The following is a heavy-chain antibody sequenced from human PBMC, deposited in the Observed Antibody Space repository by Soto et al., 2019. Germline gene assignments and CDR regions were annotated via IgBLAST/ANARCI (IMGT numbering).Heavy chain of an antibody. CDR1: GYTFTSYY. CDR3: ARDSRDYYHSSGYVY. J-gene: IGHJ4*02. D-gene: IGHD3-22*01. Sequence: ASVKVSCKASGYTFTSYYMHWVRQAPGQGLEWMGIINPSGGSTSYAQKFQGRVTMTRDTSTSSVYMELSSLRSEDTAVYYCARDSRDYYHSSGYVYWGQGTLVTVSS. V-gene: IGHV1-46*01. CDR2: INPSGGST.